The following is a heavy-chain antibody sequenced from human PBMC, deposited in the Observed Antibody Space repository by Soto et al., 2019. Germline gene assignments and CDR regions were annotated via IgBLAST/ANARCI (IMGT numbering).Heavy chain of an antibody. CDR3: AQAAQTRYNWNGLGTWFDP. D-gene: IGHD1-1*01. CDR2: IVPIFGIA. Sequence: QVQLVQSGAEVKKPGSSVKVSCKESGGTFSSYAIAWVRQAPGEGLEWMGGIVPIFGIANYAQKFQGRVAITADEATNTAYMELRSLRSDDTAVYYCAQAAQTRYNWNGLGTWFDPWGQGTRVIVSS. CDR1: GGTFSSYA. J-gene: IGHJ5*02. V-gene: IGHV1-69*01.